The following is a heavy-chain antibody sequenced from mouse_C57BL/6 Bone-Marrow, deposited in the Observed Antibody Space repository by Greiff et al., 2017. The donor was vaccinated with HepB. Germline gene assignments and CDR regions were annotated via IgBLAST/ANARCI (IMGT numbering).Heavy chain of an antibody. CDR3: ARRGSNTVVAHWYFDG. CDR1: GYTFTDYY. V-gene: IGHV1-76*01. D-gene: IGHD1-1*01. Sequence: VQLQQSGAELVRPGASVKLSCKASGYTFTDYYINWVKQRPGQGLEWIARIYPGSGNTYYNEKFKGKATMTAEKSSSTAYMQLSSLTSEDSAVDCWARRGSNTVVAHWYFDGWGTGTTVTVSS. J-gene: IGHJ1*03. CDR2: IYPGSGNT.